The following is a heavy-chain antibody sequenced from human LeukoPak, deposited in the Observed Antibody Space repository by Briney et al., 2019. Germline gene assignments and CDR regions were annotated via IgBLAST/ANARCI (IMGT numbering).Heavy chain of an antibody. J-gene: IGHJ4*02. V-gene: IGHV1-69*13. CDR2: IIPIFGTA. D-gene: IGHD1-26*01. CDR3: AGDDLYSGSYGY. Sequence: GASVKVSCKASGGTFSSYAINWVRQAPGQGLKWMGGIIPIFGTANYAQKFQGRVTITADEYTSTVYMELSSLRSEDTAVYYCAGDDLYSGSYGYWGQGTLVTVSS. CDR1: GGTFSSYA.